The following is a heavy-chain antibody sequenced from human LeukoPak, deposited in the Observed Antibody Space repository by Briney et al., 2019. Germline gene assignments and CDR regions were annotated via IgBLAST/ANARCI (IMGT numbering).Heavy chain of an antibody. Sequence: GRSLRLSCAASGFTFSSYGMHWVRQAPGKGLDWVTVISYDGTNKYYAASVRGRFTISRDNSKNTLYLQMDSLRTEDTAVYYCARVELYASGWYGSIDYWGQGTLVAVSS. CDR1: GFTFSSYG. J-gene: IGHJ4*02. V-gene: IGHV3-30*03. D-gene: IGHD6-19*01. CDR3: ARVELYASGWYGSIDY. CDR2: ISYDGTNK.